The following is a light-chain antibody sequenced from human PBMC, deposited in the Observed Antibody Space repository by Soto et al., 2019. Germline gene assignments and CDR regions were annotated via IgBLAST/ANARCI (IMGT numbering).Light chain of an antibody. CDR1: QSISSY. CDR2: AAS. Sequence: DIQMTQSPSSLSASVGDRVTITCRASQSISSYLNWYQHKPGKAPKLLIYAASSVQSGVPSRFSGSGSGTDFTLTISSLQPEDFATYYCQQSYSTPWTFGQGTKVEIK. J-gene: IGKJ1*01. CDR3: QQSYSTPWT. V-gene: IGKV1-39*01.